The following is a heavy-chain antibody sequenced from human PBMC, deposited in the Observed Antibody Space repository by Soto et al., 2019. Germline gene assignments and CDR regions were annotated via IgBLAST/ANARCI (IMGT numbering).Heavy chain of an antibody. D-gene: IGHD6-13*01. J-gene: IGHJ4*02. CDR3: ARGVRGYSSSWYVY. Sequence: PSETLSLTCAVYGGSFSGYYWSWIRQPPGKGLEWTGEINHSGSTNYNPSLKSRVTISVDTSKNQFSLKLSSVTAADTAVYYCARGVRGYSSSWYVYWGQGTLVTVSS. V-gene: IGHV4-34*01. CDR1: GGSFSGYY. CDR2: INHSGST.